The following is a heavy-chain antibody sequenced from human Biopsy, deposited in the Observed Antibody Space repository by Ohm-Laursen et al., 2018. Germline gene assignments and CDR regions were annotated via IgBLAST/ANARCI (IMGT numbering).Heavy chain of an antibody. CDR1: GYTFTTYY. J-gene: IGHJ4*02. V-gene: IGHV1-46*01. CDR3: ALASFDY. Sequence: ASVKVSCKVSGYTFTTYYIHWARQAPGQGLEWMGIINPGGNSTAYTQNFQGRVTMTWDTSTTTVYMELSSLRSEDTAVYYCALASFDYWGQGTLVTVSS. CDR2: INPGGNST.